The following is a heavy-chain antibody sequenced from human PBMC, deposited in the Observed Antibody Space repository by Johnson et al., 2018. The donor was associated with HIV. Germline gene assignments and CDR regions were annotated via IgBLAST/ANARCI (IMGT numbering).Heavy chain of an antibody. D-gene: IGHD1-1*01. CDR2: IYSGGST. Sequence: VQLVESGGGLVQPGGSLRLSCAASGFTFSSYAMHWVRQAPGKGLEWVSVIYSGGSTYYADSVKGRFTISRDNSKNTLYLQMNSLRAEDTAVYYCARGTGTDDAVDIWGQGTMVTVSS. CDR3: ARGTGTDDAVDI. J-gene: IGHJ3*02. V-gene: IGHV3-66*01. CDR1: GFTFSSYA.